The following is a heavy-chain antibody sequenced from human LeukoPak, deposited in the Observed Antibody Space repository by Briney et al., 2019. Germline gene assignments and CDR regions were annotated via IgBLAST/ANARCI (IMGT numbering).Heavy chain of an antibody. CDR3: ARAPYYYDSSGYYYYHAFDI. V-gene: IGHV4-39*07. Sequence: SETLSLTCTVSGGSISSSSYYWGWIRQPPGKGLEWIGSIYYSGSTYYNPSLKSRVTISVDTSKNQFSLKLSSVTAADTAVYYCARAPYYYDSSGYYYYHAFDIWGQGTMVTVSS. J-gene: IGHJ3*02. D-gene: IGHD3-22*01. CDR1: GGSISSSSYY. CDR2: IYYSGST.